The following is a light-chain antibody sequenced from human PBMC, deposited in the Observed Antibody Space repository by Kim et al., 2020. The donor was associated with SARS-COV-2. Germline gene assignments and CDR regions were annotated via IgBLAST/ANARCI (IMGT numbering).Light chain of an antibody. Sequence: DIQMTQSPSTLSASVGDRVTITCRASQSIGSWLAWYQQKPGKAPKLLIYKASSLESGVPSRFSGSGSGTEFTLTISSLQPDDLATYYCQQYNSYPLTFGGGTKVDIK. CDR3: QQYNSYPLT. V-gene: IGKV1-5*03. CDR1: QSIGSW. J-gene: IGKJ4*01. CDR2: KAS.